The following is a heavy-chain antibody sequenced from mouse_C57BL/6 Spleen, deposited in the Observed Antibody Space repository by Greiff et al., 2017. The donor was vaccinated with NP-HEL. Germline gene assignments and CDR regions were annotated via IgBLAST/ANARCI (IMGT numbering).Heavy chain of an antibody. CDR3: ARWELRYAMDY. CDR1: GYTFTDYY. D-gene: IGHD4-1*01. CDR2: IYPGSGNT. Sequence: VQRVESGAELVRPGASVKLSCKASGYTFTDYYINWVKQRPGQGLEWIARIYPGSGNTYYNEKFKGKATLTAEKSSSTAYMQLSSLTSEDSAVYFCARWELRYAMDYWGQGTSVTVSS. J-gene: IGHJ4*01. V-gene: IGHV1-76*01.